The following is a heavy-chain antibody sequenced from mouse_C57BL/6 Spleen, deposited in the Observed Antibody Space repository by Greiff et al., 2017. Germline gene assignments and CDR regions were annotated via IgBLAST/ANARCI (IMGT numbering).Heavy chain of an antibody. CDR1: GYTFTDYY. Sequence: VQLQQSGPVLVKPGASVKMSCTASGYTFTDYYMHWVKQSPGKSLEWIGVINPYNGGTNYTQKFKGKATLTVDKSSSTAYMELNSLTSEDSAVYYCARSSNWDDAMDYWGQGTSVTVSS. CDR2: INPYNGGT. J-gene: IGHJ4*01. V-gene: IGHV1-19*01. D-gene: IGHD4-1*02. CDR3: ARSSNWDDAMDY.